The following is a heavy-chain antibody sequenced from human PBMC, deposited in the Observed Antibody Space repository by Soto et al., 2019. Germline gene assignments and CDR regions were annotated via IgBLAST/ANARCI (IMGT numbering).Heavy chain of an antibody. D-gene: IGHD3-3*01. CDR1: GFTFDDYA. Sequence: EVQLVESGGELVQPGRSLRLSCAASGFTFDDYAMHWVRQAPGKGLEWVSGISWKSGNKGYADSVKGRFTISRDNAKNFMYPKMNSLRAEDTALYYCAKEAGLVRFFDWLSNGLDVWGQGTAVTVS. CDR2: ISWKSGNK. CDR3: AKEAGLVRFFDWLSNGLDV. J-gene: IGHJ6*02. V-gene: IGHV3-9*01.